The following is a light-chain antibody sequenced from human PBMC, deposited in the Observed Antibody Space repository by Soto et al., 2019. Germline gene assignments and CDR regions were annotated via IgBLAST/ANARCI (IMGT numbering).Light chain of an antibody. CDR3: GTWDTSLTAGGL. J-gene: IGLJ3*02. Sequence: QSVLTQPPSVSAAPGQKVTISCSGSSSNIGYSYVSWYQQFPGTAPKLLIYDDNKRPSGIPDRFSGSKSGTSATLVITGLQTGDEADYYCGTWDTSLTAGGLFGGGTQLTVL. CDR2: DDN. CDR1: SSNIGYSY. V-gene: IGLV1-51*01.